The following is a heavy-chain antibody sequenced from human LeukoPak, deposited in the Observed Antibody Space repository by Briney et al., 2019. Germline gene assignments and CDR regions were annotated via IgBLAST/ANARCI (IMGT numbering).Heavy chain of an antibody. CDR1: GFTVSNNY. D-gene: IGHD5-12*01. Sequence: PGGSLRLSCAASGFTVSNNYMSWVRQAPGKGLEWVSSISSSSSYIYYADSVKGRFTISRDNAKNSLYLQMNSLRAEDTAVYYCARSGGGYDYLDYWGQGTLVTVSS. CDR3: ARSGGGYDYLDY. V-gene: IGHV3-21*01. CDR2: ISSSSSYI. J-gene: IGHJ4*02.